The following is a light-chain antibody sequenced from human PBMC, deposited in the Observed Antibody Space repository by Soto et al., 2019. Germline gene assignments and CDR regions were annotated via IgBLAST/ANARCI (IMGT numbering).Light chain of an antibody. CDR1: QSVSTD. Sequence: EIVMTQSPATLSVSLGGRATLSCRASQSVSTDLAWYQQRPGQAPRLLIFGASTRATGIPARFTGSGSGTNFTLTISSLQPEDFAVYYCQQYGSSPTTFGQGTKVDIK. V-gene: IGKV3-15*01. CDR3: QQYGSSPTT. CDR2: GAS. J-gene: IGKJ1*01.